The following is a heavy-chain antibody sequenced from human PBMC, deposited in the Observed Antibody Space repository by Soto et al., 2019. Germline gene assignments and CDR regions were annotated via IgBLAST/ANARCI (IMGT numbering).Heavy chain of an antibody. CDR1: DVSISSYC. CDR3: ARDRYSSSWYRRWFDP. V-gene: IGHV4-59*01. D-gene: IGHD6-13*01. CDR2: IFYSGST. J-gene: IGHJ5*02. Sequence: QVQLQESGPGLVTPTETLSLTCTVSDVSISSYCWSWIRQTPGKGLEWIGFIFYSGSTNYNPSLKSRVTMSVDTSKNQFSLKLNSVPAADTAVYYGARDRYSSSWYRRWFDPWGQGTLVIVSS.